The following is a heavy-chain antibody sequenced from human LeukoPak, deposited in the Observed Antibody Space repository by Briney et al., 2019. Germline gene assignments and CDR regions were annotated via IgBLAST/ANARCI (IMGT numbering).Heavy chain of an antibody. D-gene: IGHD2-15*01. CDR2: INPSGGST. CDR1: GYTFTSYY. CDR3: ARGPKTPHLMYNWFDP. V-gene: IGHV1-46*01. J-gene: IGHJ5*02. Sequence: GASVKVSCKASGYTFTSYYMHWVRQAPGQGLEWMGIINPSGGSTSYAQKFQGRVTMTRDTSTSTVYMELSSLRSEDTAVYYCARGPKTPHLMYNWFDPWSQGTLVTVSS.